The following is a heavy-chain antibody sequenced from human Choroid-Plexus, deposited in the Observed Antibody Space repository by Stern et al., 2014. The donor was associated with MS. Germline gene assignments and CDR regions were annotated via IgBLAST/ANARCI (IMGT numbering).Heavy chain of an antibody. CDR1: GFTFSNFG. J-gene: IGHJ4*02. CDR2: ISYDGSDK. Sequence: MQLVESGGGVAQPGRPLILSCAASGFTFSNFGMHWVRQAPGKGLEGVALISYDGSDKYYADSVKGRFTIFRDNSKNTLYMHMNSLRAEDTAVYYCAKDRQWSTYFFDYWGQGSLVTVSS. D-gene: IGHD2-15*01. V-gene: IGHV3-30*18. CDR3: AKDRQWSTYFFDY.